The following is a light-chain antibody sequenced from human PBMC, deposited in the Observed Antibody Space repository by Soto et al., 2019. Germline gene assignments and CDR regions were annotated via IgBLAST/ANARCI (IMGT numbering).Light chain of an antibody. CDR2: DVT. J-gene: IGLJ1*01. CDR3: CSYAGSPYV. CDR1: SSDIGGYNS. V-gene: IGLV2-11*01. Sequence: QSVLTQPRSVSGSPGQSVTISCTGSSSDIGGYNSVSWYQQHPGKAPKLMIYDVTKRPSGVPDRFSGSKSGNTASLTISGLQAEDEADYYCCSYAGSPYVFGTGTKVTVL.